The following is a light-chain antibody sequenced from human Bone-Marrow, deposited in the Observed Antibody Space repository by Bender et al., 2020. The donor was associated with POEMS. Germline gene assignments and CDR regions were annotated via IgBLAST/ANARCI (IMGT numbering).Light chain of an antibody. CDR1: TNDVGDYNY. CDR2: EVS. J-gene: IGLJ2*01. V-gene: IGLV2-8*01. Sequence: QSALTQPPSASGSPGQSVTISCTGTTNDVGDYNYVSWYQHHPGKAPKLMIFEVSKRPSGVPDRFSGSKSGNTASLTISGLPTADEADYHCSSYTSPSTFVIFGGGTKVTVL. CDR3: SSYTSPSTFVI.